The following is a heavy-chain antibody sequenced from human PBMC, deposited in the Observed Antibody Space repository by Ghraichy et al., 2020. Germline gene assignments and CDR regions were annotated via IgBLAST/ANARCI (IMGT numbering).Heavy chain of an antibody. CDR3: AKDGGGRADSSGYYVPWVDY. CDR1: GFTFSSYA. Sequence: GGSLRLSCAASGFTFSSYAMSWVRQAPGKGLEWVSAISGSGGSTYYADSVKGRFTISRDNSKNTLYLQMNSLRAEDTAVYYCAKDGGGRADSSGYYVPWVDYWGQGTLVTVSS. J-gene: IGHJ4*02. CDR2: ISGSGGST. V-gene: IGHV3-23*01. D-gene: IGHD3-22*01.